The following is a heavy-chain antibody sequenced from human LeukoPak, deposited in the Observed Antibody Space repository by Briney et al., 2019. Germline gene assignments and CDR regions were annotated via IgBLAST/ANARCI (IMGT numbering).Heavy chain of an antibody. V-gene: IGHV4-34*01. J-gene: IGHJ4*02. CDR1: GGSFSGYY. CDR2: INHSGST. Sequence: SETLSLTCAVYGGSFSGYYWSWIRQPPGKGLEWIGEINHSGSTNYNPSLKSRVTISVDTSKNQFSLKLSSVTAADTAVYYCARSRGVKKGHFGYWGQGTLVTVSS. D-gene: IGHD3-10*01. CDR3: ARSRGVKKGHFGY.